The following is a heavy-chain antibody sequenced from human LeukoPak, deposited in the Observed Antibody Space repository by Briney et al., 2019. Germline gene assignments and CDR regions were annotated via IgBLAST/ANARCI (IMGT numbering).Heavy chain of an antibody. CDR1: GYTFTSYY. V-gene: IGHV1-46*01. Sequence: VASVKVSCTASGYTFTSYYMHWVRQAPGQGLEWMGIINPSGGSTSYAQKFQGRVTMTRDTSTSTVYMELSSLRSEDTAVYYCARDASPILGYCSGGSCEGGYYFDYWGQGTLVTVSS. CDR2: INPSGGST. CDR3: ARDASPILGYCSGGSCEGGYYFDY. D-gene: IGHD2-15*01. J-gene: IGHJ4*02.